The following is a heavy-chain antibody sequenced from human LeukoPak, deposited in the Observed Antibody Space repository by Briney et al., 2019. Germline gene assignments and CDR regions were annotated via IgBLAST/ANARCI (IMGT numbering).Heavy chain of an antibody. Sequence: SETLSLTCTVSGGSISSYYWSWIRQPPGKGLEWIGSIYYSGSTYYNPSLKSRVTISVDTSKNQFSLKLSSVTAADTAVYYCARDRRYLGTFNYYYYMDVWGKGTTVTVSS. CDR1: GGSISSYY. CDR2: IYYSGST. J-gene: IGHJ6*03. V-gene: IGHV4-59*12. D-gene: IGHD1-7*01. CDR3: ARDRRYLGTFNYYYYMDV.